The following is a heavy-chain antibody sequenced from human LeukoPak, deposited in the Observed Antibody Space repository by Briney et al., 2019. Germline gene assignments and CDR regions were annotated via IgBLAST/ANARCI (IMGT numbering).Heavy chain of an antibody. CDR2: IYYSGST. CDR1: GGSISSNSYY. V-gene: IGHV4-39*01. Sequence: PSETLSLTCTVSGGSISSNSYYWGWIRQPPGKGLEWIGSIYYSGSTYYNPSLKSRVTISVDTSKNRFSLKLSSVTAADTAVYYCARHSYSGYDSEVYYFDYWGQGTLVTVSS. J-gene: IGHJ4*02. D-gene: IGHD5-12*01. CDR3: ARHSYSGYDSEVYYFDY.